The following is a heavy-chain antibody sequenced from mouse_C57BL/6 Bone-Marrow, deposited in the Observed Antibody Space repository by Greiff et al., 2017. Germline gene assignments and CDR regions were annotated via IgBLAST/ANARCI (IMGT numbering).Heavy chain of an antibody. CDR2: FYPRDGST. Sequence: VKLQASGPELVKPGASVKFSCKASVYTFTSYDINWVKQRPGQGLEWIGCFYPRDGSTKYNEKFKGKATLTLDTSSSTAYMELNSLTSEDSAVDFCARSGYYEDYWGQGTTLTVSA. D-gene: IGHD1-1*01. CDR1: VYTFTSYD. J-gene: IGHJ2*01. CDR3: ARSGYYEDY. V-gene: IGHV1-85*01.